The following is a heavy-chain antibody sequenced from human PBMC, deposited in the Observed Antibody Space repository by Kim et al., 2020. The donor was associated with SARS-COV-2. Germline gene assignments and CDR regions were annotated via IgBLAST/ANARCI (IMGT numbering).Heavy chain of an antibody. J-gene: IGHJ5*02. CDR2: IIPIFGTA. V-gene: IGHV1-69*13. CDR1: GGTFSSYA. Sequence: SVKVSCKASGGTFSSYAISWVRQAPGQGLEWMGGIIPIFGTANYAQKFQGRVTITADESTSTAYMELSSLRSEDTAVYYCARDELLQHWFDPWGQGTLVTVSS. D-gene: IGHD2-15*01. CDR3: ARDELLQHWFDP.